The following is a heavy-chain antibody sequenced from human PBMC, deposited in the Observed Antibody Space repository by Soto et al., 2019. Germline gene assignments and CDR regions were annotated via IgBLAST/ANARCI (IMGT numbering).Heavy chain of an antibody. Sequence: EVQLVESGGDLVQPGGSLRLSCVASGFTFSTYWMTWVRQAPGMGLEWVAGIKEDASEELYVDSVKGRFSISRDNAKNSLYLQLNSLRAEDTAVYYCAPAIAAPFNNFDYWGQGTLVTVSS. V-gene: IGHV3-7*01. CDR2: IKEDASEE. J-gene: IGHJ4*02. D-gene: IGHD6-25*01. CDR3: APAIAAPFNNFDY. CDR1: GFTFSTYW.